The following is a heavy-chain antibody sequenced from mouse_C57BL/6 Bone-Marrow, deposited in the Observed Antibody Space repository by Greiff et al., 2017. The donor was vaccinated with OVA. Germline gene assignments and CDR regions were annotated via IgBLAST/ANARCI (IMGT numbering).Heavy chain of an antibody. J-gene: IGHJ3*01. CDR3: TTWGSSYEDWFAY. Sequence: EVQLQQSGAELVRPGASVKLSCTASGFNIKDDYMHWVKQRPEQGLEWIGWIDPENGDTEYASKFQGKATITADTSSNTAYLQLSSLTSEDTAVYYCTTWGSSYEDWFAYWGQGTLVTVSA. CDR1: GFNIKDDY. D-gene: IGHD1-1*01. V-gene: IGHV14-4*01. CDR2: IDPENGDT.